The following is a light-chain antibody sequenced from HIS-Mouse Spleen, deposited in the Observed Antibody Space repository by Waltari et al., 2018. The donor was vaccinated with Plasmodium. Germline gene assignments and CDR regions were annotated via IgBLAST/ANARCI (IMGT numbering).Light chain of an antibody. V-gene: IGLV2-14*01. CDR3: SSYTSSSTLRV. J-gene: IGLJ3*02. CDR2: VVS. CDR1: SSAVGGYNC. Sequence: QSALTQPASVSGSPGQSITISCTGTSSAVGGYNCVSWYQQHPGKAPKLMIYVVSNRPSGVSNRFSGSKSGNTASLTISGLQAEDEADYYCSSYTSSSTLRVFGGGTKLTVL.